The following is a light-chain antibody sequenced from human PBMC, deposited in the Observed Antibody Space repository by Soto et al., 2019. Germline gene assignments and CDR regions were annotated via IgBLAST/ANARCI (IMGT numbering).Light chain of an antibody. CDR3: QQYNRHSRT. V-gene: IGKV1D-16*01. CDR2: AES. Sequence: DIQMTQTPSSRSASVGDRATFTCRASRVIGDRLAWTQRKLGKAPQFLIQAESNLRIAVPSRGSGSGSGTEFILSIRSLQPYDFATHYYQQYNRHSRTFGQATKVDIK. J-gene: IGKJ1*01. CDR1: RVIGDR.